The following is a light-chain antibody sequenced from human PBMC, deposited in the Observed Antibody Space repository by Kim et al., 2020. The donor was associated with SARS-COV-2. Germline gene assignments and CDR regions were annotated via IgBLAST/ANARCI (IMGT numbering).Light chain of an antibody. J-gene: IGLJ3*02. V-gene: IGLV3-1*01. Sequence: SYELTQPPSVSVSPGQTASITCSGDKLGDKYACWYQQKPGQSPVLVIYQDSKRPSGIPERFSGSNSGNPATLTISGTQAMDEADYYCQAWDSSTAVFVGG. CDR1: KLGDKY. CDR2: QDS. CDR3: QAWDSSTAV.